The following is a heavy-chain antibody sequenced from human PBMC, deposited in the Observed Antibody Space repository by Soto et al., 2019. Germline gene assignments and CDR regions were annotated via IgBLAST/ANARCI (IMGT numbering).Heavy chain of an antibody. V-gene: IGHV4-30-4*01. CDR2: IYYSGST. J-gene: IGHJ5*02. Sequence: SETLSLTCTVSGGSISSGDYYWSWIRQPPGKGLEWIGYIYYSGSTYYNPSLKSRVTTSVDTSKNQFSLKLSSVTAADTAVYYCARDFLWYCSSTSCPRGWFDPWGQGTLVTVSS. D-gene: IGHD2-2*01. CDR3: ARDFLWYCSSTSCPRGWFDP. CDR1: GGSISSGDYY.